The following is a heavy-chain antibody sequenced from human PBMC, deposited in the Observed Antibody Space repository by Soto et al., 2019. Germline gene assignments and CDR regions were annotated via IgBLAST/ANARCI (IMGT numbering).Heavy chain of an antibody. Sequence: ASVKVSCKASVYTLTGYYMHWVRQAPGQGLEWMGWINPNSGGTNYAQKFQGWVTMTRDTSISTAYMELSRLRSDDTAVYYCARGHYYGSGSYPALWGQGTLVTVSS. CDR1: VYTLTGYY. CDR3: ARGHYYGSGSYPAL. V-gene: IGHV1-2*04. J-gene: IGHJ4*02. CDR2: INPNSGGT. D-gene: IGHD3-10*01.